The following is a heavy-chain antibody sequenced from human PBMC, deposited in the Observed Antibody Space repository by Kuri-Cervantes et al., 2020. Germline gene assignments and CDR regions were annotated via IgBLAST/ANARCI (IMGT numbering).Heavy chain of an antibody. D-gene: IGHD5-24*01. V-gene: IGHV3-30-3*01. CDR3: ARENPRRDGYNNDLDY. Sequence: SCKASGGTFSSYAMHWVRQAPGKGLEWVAVISYDGSNKYYADSVKGRFTISRDNSKNTLYLQMNSLRAEDTAVYYCARENPRRDGYNNDLDYWGQGTLVTVSS. CDR2: ISYDGSNK. J-gene: IGHJ4*02. CDR1: GGTFSSYA.